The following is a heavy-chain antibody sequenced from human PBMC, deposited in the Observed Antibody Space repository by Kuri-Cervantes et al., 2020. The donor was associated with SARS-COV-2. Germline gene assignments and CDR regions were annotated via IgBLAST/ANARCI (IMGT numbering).Heavy chain of an antibody. J-gene: IGHJ3*01. CDR2: IYPGGST. CDR3: ARVLDFDHHGFDV. CDR1: GASITSGGYS. D-gene: IGHD3-9*01. Sequence: LRLSCVVSGASITSGGYSWSWVRQLPGEGLEWIGFIYPGGSTSYNPSLQSRVTISMDGSENQFSLRLTSVTAADTAVYYCARVLDFDHHGFDVWGQGTLVTVSS. V-gene: IGHV4-30-2*01.